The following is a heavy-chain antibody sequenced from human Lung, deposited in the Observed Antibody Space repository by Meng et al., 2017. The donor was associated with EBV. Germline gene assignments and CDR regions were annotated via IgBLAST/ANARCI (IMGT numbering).Heavy chain of an antibody. CDR2: IYYCGVT. Sequence: EGSAPGLVQPSLTLFLPCTVYCGSSSSGVYYWSWICQYRWKGLEWIGYIYYCGVTYYNLSCKSLVNTSVDMSKNRFSLELRPVTASVTTVYSCARVVAVRYKWFDPWGQGTLVTVSS. V-gene: IGHV4-31*01. J-gene: IGHJ5*02. D-gene: IGHD3-10*01. CDR1: CGSSSSGVYY. CDR3: ARVVAVRYKWFDP.